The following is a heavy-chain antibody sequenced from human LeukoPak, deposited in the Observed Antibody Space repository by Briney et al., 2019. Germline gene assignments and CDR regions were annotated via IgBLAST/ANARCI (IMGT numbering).Heavy chain of an antibody. CDR1: GGSISSGGYS. CDR2: IYYSGST. J-gene: IGHJ4*02. V-gene: IGHV4-30-4*07. Sequence: SETLSLTCAVSGGSISSGGYSWSWIRLPPGKGLEWIGYIYYSGSTYYNPSLKSRVTISVDTSKNQFSLKLSSVTAADTAVYYCARDYQGGYGDKTVDYWGQGTLVTVSS. D-gene: IGHD5-18*01. CDR3: ARDYQGGYGDKTVDY.